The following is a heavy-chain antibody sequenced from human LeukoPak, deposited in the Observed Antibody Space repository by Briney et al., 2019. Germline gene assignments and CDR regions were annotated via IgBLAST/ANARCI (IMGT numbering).Heavy chain of an antibody. CDR1: GGSFSGYY. V-gene: IGHV4-34*01. J-gene: IGHJ6*02. CDR2: INHSGST. Sequence: PSETLSLTCAVYGGSFSGYYWSWIRQPPGKGLEWIGEINHSGSTNYNPSLKSRVTISVDTSKNQFSLRLSSVTAADTAVYYCARVGVTFFGVALPATYYYYGMDVWGQGTTVTVSS. D-gene: IGHD3-3*01. CDR3: ARVGVTFFGVALPATYYYYGMDV.